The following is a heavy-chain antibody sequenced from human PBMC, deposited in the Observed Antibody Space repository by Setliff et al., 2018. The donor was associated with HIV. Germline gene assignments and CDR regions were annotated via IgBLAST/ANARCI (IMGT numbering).Heavy chain of an antibody. CDR2: INHSGST. J-gene: IGHJ4*02. CDR3: ARPQLGLGGGSHFDY. D-gene: IGHD1-1*01. V-gene: IGHV4-34*01. Sequence: PSETLSLTCAVYGGSFSGYSWGWIRQPPGKGLEWIGEINHSGSTNYNPSLKSRVTISVDTSKRQFSLNLTSVTAADTAVYYCARPQLGLGGGSHFDYWGQGILVTVSS. CDR1: GGSFSGYS.